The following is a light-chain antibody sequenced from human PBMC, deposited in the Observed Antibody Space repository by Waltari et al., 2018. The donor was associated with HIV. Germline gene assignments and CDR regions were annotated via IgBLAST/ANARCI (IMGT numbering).Light chain of an antibody. J-gene: IGKJ4*01. Sequence: DIVMTQSPPALVVTLGETASITCRSSRSLLETNGFHFLQWYVQKSGQSPQLLMYLTSRRASGVPDRFIGSGSGTDFTLRISRVEAEDVGVYYCMQALHRPLTFGGGTKVEI. CDR3: MQALHRPLT. V-gene: IGKV2-28*01. CDR2: LTS. CDR1: RSLLETNGFHF.